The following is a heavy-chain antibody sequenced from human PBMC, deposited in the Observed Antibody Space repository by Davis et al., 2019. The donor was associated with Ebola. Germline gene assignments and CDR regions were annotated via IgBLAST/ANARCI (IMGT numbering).Heavy chain of an antibody. J-gene: IGHJ4*02. CDR1: GGSISSHY. V-gene: IGHV4-59*08. CDR2: VHYSGST. Sequence: SETLSLTCTVSGGSISSHYWSWIRQPPGKGLEWVGYVHYSGSTIYSPSLKSRVTISVDTSKSQVSLRLSSVTAADTAVYYCARQWIQLWLDYWGQGTLVTVSS. CDR3: ARQWIQLWLDY. D-gene: IGHD5-18*01.